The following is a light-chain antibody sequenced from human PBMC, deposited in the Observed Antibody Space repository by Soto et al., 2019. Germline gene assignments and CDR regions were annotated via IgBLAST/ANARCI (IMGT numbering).Light chain of an antibody. CDR3: QQYDSSQGLT. CDR2: GAS. V-gene: IGKV3-20*01. CDR1: QSVSSSY. Sequence: EIVLTQSPGTLSLSPGERATLSCRASQSVSSSYLAWYQQKPGQAPRLLIYGASSRATGIPDRFSGSGSGTDFTLTSSRLEPEDFAVYYCQQYDSSQGLTFGGGTKVEIK. J-gene: IGKJ4*01.